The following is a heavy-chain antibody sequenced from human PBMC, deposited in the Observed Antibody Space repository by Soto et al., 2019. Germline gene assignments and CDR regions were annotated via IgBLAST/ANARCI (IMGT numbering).Heavy chain of an antibody. J-gene: IGHJ6*03. Sequence: SVKVSCKASGFTFTSSAMQWVRQARGQRLEWIGWIVVGSGNTNYAQKFQERVTITRDMSTSTAYMELSSLRSEDTAVYYCAARGGYCSVGSCYSDWAYYYYMDVLGKGTTVTVSS. CDR3: AARGGYCSVGSCYSDWAYYYYMDV. CDR2: IVVGSGNT. CDR1: GFTFTSSA. V-gene: IGHV1-58*02. D-gene: IGHD2-15*01.